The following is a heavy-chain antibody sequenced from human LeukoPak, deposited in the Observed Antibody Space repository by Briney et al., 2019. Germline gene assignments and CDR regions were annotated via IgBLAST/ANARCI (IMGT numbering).Heavy chain of an antibody. D-gene: IGHD3-22*01. CDR1: GGSISSGGYS. J-gene: IGHJ4*02. CDR3: ARAGIDSSGYYVPQFFDY. Sequence: PSQTLSLTCAVSGGSISSGGYSWSWIRQPLGKGLEWIGYIYHSGSTYYNPSLKSRVTISVDRSKNQFSLKLSSVTAADTAVYYCARAGIDSSGYYVPQFFDYWGQGTLVTVSS. CDR2: IYHSGST. V-gene: IGHV4-30-2*01.